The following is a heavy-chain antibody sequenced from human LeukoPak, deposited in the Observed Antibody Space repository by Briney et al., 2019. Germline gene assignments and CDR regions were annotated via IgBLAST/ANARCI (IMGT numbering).Heavy chain of an antibody. V-gene: IGHV4-39*07. CDR2: IYYSGST. CDR1: GGSISSSSYY. Sequence: SETLSLTCTVSGGSISSSSYYWGWIRQPPGKGLEWIGSIYYSGSTYYNPSLKGRVTISVDTSKNQFSLKLSSVTAADTAVYYCARVKWELLSANYYYYYMDVWGKGTTVTVSS. J-gene: IGHJ6*03. CDR3: ARVKWELLSANYYYYYMDV. D-gene: IGHD1-26*01.